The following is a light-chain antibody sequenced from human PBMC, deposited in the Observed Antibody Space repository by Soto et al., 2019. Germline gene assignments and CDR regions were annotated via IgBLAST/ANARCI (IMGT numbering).Light chain of an antibody. V-gene: IGKV2-28*01. CDR1: QSLLHSSGDTY. CDR2: LGS. Sequence: IVMTQSPLSLPVTPGEPASISCRSSQSLLHSSGDTYLDWYLQKPGQSPQLLIYLGSNRASGVPDRFSGSGSGTDFTLKISRVEAEDVGVYYCMQALQTPWTFGQGTKVEIK. CDR3: MQALQTPWT. J-gene: IGKJ1*01.